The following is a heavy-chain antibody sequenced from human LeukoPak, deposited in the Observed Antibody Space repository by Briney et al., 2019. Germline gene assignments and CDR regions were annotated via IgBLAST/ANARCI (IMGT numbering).Heavy chain of an antibody. J-gene: IGHJ5*02. CDR3: AREPDLYYSVNWFDP. D-gene: IGHD3-10*01. CDR1: GYTFTGYY. CDR2: INPNSGGT. Sequence: ASVKVSCKASGYTFTGYYMHWVRQAPGQGLEWMGWINPNSGGTNYAQKFQGRVTMTRDTSISTAYMELRSLRSDDTAVYYCAREPDLYYSVNWFDPWGQGTLVTVSS. V-gene: IGHV1-2*02.